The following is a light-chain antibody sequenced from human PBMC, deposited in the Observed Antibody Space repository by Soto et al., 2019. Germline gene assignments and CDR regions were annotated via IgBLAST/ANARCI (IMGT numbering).Light chain of an antibody. J-gene: IGKJ3*01. CDR3: QQLNSFPIP. CDR2: GAS. Sequence: IQLTQSPSSLSASVGDRVTISCRSSQGIANFLAWYQQKPGKAPKLLIYGASTLQSGVPSRFSGSGSGTYFTLTTSSLQPEDFQTYYCQQLNSFPIPFGPGTKVDIK. V-gene: IGKV1-9*01. CDR1: QGIANF.